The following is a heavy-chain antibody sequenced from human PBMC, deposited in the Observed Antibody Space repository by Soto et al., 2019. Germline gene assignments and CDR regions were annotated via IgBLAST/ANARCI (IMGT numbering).Heavy chain of an antibody. CDR3: ARRGTLYSSRFDH. D-gene: IGHD6-13*01. CDR2: INHSESN. J-gene: IGHJ4*02. Sequence: QVQLQQWGAGLLTPSETLSLTCAVYSGSFSGYYWSWIRQPPGKGLEWIGEINHSESNNYNPSLKSRATISVDTSKNQFTLQLSSVTAADTAVYYCARRGTLYSSRFDHWGQGTLVTVST. CDR1: SGSFSGYY. V-gene: IGHV4-34*01.